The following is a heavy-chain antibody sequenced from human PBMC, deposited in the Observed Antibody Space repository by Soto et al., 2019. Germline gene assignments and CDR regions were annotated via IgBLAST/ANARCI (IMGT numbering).Heavy chain of an antibody. CDR2: IIPIFGTA. J-gene: IGHJ5*02. Sequence: SVKVSCKASGGTFSSYAISCVRQAPGQGLEWMGGIIPIFGTANYAQKFQGRVTITADESTSTAYMELSSLRSEDTAVYYCARDYRGQYYDILTGYYKENWFDPWGQGTLVTVSS. D-gene: IGHD3-9*01. CDR3: ARDYRGQYYDILTGYYKENWFDP. CDR1: GGTFSSYA. V-gene: IGHV1-69*13.